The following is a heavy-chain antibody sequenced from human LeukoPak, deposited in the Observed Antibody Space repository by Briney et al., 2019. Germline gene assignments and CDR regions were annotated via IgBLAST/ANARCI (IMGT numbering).Heavy chain of an antibody. Sequence: GGSLRLSCAAAGFTFSDSWMSWVRQAPGKGLEWVANMNQDGGEKDYVDSVKGRFTISRDNARNLLYLQMSSLRAEDTAVYYCARDRLVRGVYYYYGMDVWGQGTTVTVSS. J-gene: IGHJ6*02. V-gene: IGHV3-7*01. CDR3: ARDRLVRGVYYYYGMDV. CDR2: MNQDGGEK. D-gene: IGHD3-10*01. CDR1: GFTFSDSW.